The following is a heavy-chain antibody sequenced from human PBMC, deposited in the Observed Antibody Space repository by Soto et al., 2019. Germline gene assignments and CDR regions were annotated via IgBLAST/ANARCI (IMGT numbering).Heavy chain of an antibody. CDR1: GFTFSNFG. V-gene: IGHV3-23*01. J-gene: IGHJ5*02. D-gene: IGHD3-10*01. CDR2: ISGTGGST. CDR3: ARDSTGELPIT. Sequence: PGGSLRLSCAASGFTFSNFGMSWVRQAPGRGLEWVSAISGTGGSTYYADSVKGRFTISRDNSKNTLYLQMNSLRAEDTAVYYCARDSTGELPITWRQGPLVTVSS.